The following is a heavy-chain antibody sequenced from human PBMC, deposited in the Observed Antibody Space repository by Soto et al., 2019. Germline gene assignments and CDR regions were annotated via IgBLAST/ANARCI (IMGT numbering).Heavy chain of an antibody. CDR2: IYYSGST. CDR3: ASLRRYRWLRLGEWFDP. D-gene: IGHD5-12*01. CDR1: GGSISSGGYY. Sequence: SETLSLTCTVSGGSISSGGYYWSWIRQHPGKGLEWIGYIYYSGSTYYNPSLKSRVTISVDTSKNQFSLKLSSVTAADTAVYYCASLRRYRWLRLGEWFDPWGQGTLVTVSS. J-gene: IGHJ5*02. V-gene: IGHV4-31*03.